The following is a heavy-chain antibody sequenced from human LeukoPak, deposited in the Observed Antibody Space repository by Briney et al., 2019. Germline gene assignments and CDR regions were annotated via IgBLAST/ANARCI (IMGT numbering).Heavy chain of an antibody. J-gene: IGHJ5*02. D-gene: IGHD6-19*01. Sequence: ASLKVSCKASGYTFTSYDINWVRQASGQGLELMGFMNPNSGNTGYAQKFRGRVTMTRNTSINTAYMELRNLRSEDTAVYFCARGHNIGWYVNWFDPWGQGPLVTVSS. CDR2: MNPNSGNT. CDR1: GYTFTSYD. V-gene: IGHV1-8*01. CDR3: ARGHNIGWYVNWFDP.